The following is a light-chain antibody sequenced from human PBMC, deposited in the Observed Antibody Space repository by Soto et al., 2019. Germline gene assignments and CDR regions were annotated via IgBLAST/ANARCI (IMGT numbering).Light chain of an antibody. Sequence: VLTQPPSVSGAPGQRGTISCTGSSSNIGAGFDVHWYQQLPGTAPKLLIYGNSNRPSGVPDRFSGSRSGTSASLAITGLQAEDEADYYCQSYDSSLTGSKVFGSGTKVTVL. J-gene: IGLJ1*01. CDR2: GNS. V-gene: IGLV1-40*01. CDR1: SSNIGAGFD. CDR3: QSYDSSLTGSKV.